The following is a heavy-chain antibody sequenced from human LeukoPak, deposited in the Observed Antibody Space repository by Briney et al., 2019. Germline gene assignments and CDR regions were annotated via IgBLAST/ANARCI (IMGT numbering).Heavy chain of an antibody. CDR2: INHSGST. Sequence: SETLSLTCAVYGGSFSGYYWSWIRQPPGKGLEWIGEINHSGSTNYNPSLKSRVTISVDTAKNQFSLKLSSVTAADTAVYYCARALDVTSRRLNYWGQGTLVTVSS. CDR1: GGSFSGYY. D-gene: IGHD2-2*03. CDR3: ARALDVTSRRLNY. V-gene: IGHV4-34*01. J-gene: IGHJ4*02.